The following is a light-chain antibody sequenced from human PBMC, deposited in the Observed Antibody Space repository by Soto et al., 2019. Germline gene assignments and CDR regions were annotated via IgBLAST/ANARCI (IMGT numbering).Light chain of an antibody. J-gene: IGLJ1*01. CDR2: EVS. Sequence: QSALTQPASVSGSPGQSITISCTGTSSDVGGYNYGSWYQQHPGKAPKLMIYEVSNRPSGVSNRFSGSKSVNTASLTISGRQAEDEADSYCSSYTSISTLVFGTGTKVTVL. CDR1: SSDVGGYNY. CDR3: SSYTSISTLV. V-gene: IGLV2-14*01.